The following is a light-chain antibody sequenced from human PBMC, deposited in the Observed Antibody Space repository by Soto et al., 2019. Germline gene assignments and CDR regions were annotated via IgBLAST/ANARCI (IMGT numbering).Light chain of an antibody. CDR1: STDFVSYNR. Sequence: QSALTQPPSVSGSPGQSVTISCTGTSTDFVSYNRVSWYQQPPGTAPKLMIYSVSNRPSGVSYRFSGSKSGNTASLTISGLQAEDEADYYCISYTVSRSYVFGTGTKVTVL. CDR2: SVS. CDR3: ISYTVSRSYV. V-gene: IGLV2-18*02. J-gene: IGLJ1*01.